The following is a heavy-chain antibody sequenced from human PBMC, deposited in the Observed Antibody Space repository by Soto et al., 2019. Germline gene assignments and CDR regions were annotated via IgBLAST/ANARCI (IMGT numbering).Heavy chain of an antibody. CDR2: IYPGDSDV. CDR1: GGRYRDFY. V-gene: IGHV5-51*01. CDR3: ARESEDLTSNFDY. J-gene: IGHJ4*01. Sequence: FLLLPWLASGGRYRDFYIAWVSKNPGRGREWVCLIYPGDSDVRYSPSVQGQVTISVDRSTDTAFLRCNSLKAPDSATYYSARESEDLTSNFDYWGHRSLVPGSS.